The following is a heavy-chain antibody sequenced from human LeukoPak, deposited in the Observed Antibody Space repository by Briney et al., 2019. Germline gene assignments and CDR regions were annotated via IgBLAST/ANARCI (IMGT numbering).Heavy chain of an antibody. CDR2: IYPGDSDT. J-gene: IGHJ4*02. V-gene: IGHV5-51*01. CDR3: ARLKAAFSGSSHFDY. D-gene: IGHD1-26*01. CDR1: GYSFTSYW. Sequence: GESLKISCKGSGYSFTSYWIGWVRQMPGKGLEWMGIIYPGDSDTRYSPSFQGQVTISAGKSISTAYLQWSSLKASDTAMYYCARLKAAFSGSSHFDYWGQGTLVTVSS.